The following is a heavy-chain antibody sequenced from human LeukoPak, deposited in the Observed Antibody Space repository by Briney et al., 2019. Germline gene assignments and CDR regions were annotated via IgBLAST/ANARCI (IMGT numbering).Heavy chain of an antibody. Sequence: ASVKVSCKAAGCTFTGYYMHWVRQAPGQGIEWMGRINPNSGGTNYAQKFQGWVTMTRDTSISTAYMELSRLRSDDTAVYYCARVKIAAAGTHYYYGIDVWGQWTTVTVSS. CDR1: GCTFTGYY. D-gene: IGHD6-13*01. V-gene: IGHV1-2*04. CDR3: ARVKIAAAGTHYYYGIDV. CDR2: INPNSGGT. J-gene: IGHJ6*02.